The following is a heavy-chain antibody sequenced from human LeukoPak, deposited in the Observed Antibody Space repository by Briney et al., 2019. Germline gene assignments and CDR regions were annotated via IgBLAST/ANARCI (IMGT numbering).Heavy chain of an antibody. V-gene: IGHV1-18*01. Sequence: ASVKVSCKTSGYTFTSYGISWVRQAPGQGLEWMGWTSSFSDNTKYAEKFQGRDTMTTEISTSTAYMELRSLRFDDTAVYYCARVQVKTRRSYFRDDYWGQGTLVTVSS. J-gene: IGHJ4*02. CDR3: ARVQVKTRRSYFRDDY. CDR1: GYTFTSYG. D-gene: IGHD2/OR15-2a*01. CDR2: TSSFSDNT.